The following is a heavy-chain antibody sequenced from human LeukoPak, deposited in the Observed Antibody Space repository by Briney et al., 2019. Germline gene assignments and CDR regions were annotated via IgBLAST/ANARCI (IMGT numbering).Heavy chain of an antibody. J-gene: IGHJ4*02. D-gene: IGHD2-2*02. V-gene: IGHV3-48*04. Sequence: GGSLRLSCAASGFTFSSYSMNWVRQAPGKGLEWVSSISSSGSTIYYADSVKGRFTVSRDNAKNSLYLQMNSLRAEDTAVYYCARDPGYCSSTSCYKFFDYWGQGTLVTVSS. CDR1: GFTFSSYS. CDR2: ISSSGSTI. CDR3: ARDPGYCSSTSCYKFFDY.